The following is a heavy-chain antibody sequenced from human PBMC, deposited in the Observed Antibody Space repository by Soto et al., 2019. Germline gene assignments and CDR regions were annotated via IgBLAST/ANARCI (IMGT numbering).Heavy chain of an antibody. CDR1: GFTFSYYW. J-gene: IGHJ3*01. Sequence: EVQLVESEGGLVQPGGSLRLSCAASGFTFSYYWMHWVRQAPGQGLVWVSRIHSDGSSTTYADSVKGRFTISRDNAKNTLYLQMNSLTAEDTAVYYCARGDKGAFALWGQGTMVTVSS. CDR3: ARGDKGAFAL. V-gene: IGHV3-74*01. D-gene: IGHD2-21*02. CDR2: IHSDGSST.